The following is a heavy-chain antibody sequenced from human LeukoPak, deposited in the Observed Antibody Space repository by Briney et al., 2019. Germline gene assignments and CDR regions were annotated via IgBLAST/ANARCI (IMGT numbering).Heavy chain of an antibody. D-gene: IGHD3-22*01. Sequence: GGSLRLPCAASGFTFSGSAMHWVRQASGKGLEWVGRIRSKANSYATAYAASVKGRFTISRDDSKNTAYLQMNSLKTEDTAVYYCTRHPHYYDSSGYYSSWGQGTLVTVSS. CDR1: GFTFSGSA. CDR3: TRHPHYYDSSGYYSS. J-gene: IGHJ4*02. V-gene: IGHV3-73*01. CDR2: IRSKANSYAT.